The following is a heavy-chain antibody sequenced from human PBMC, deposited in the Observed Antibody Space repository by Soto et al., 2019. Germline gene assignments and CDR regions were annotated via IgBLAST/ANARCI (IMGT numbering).Heavy chain of an antibody. Sequence: PSETLSLTCTVSGGSISSSSYYWGWIRQPPGKGLEWIGSIYYSGSTYYNPSLKSRVTISVDTSKNQFSLKLSSVTAADTAVYYCARQGHYDFWSGYYSWFDPWGQGTLVTVSS. V-gene: IGHV4-39*01. J-gene: IGHJ5*02. CDR2: IYYSGST. D-gene: IGHD3-3*01. CDR3: ARQGHYDFWSGYYSWFDP. CDR1: GGSISSSSYY.